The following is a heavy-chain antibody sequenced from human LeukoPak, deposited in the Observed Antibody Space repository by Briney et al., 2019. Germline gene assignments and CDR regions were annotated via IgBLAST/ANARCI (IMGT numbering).Heavy chain of an antibody. J-gene: IGHJ4*02. CDR2: ISGSGGST. CDR1: GFTFTSYA. D-gene: IGHD1-1*01. V-gene: IGHV3-23*01. Sequence: GGSLRLSCAASGFTFTSYAMIWVRQAPGKGLEWVSGISGSGGSTYYADSVNGRFTISRDNSKNTLCLQMNSLRAEDTAVYYCAKAERHDSRSFYFGYWGQGTLVTVSS. CDR3: AKAERHDSRSFYFGY.